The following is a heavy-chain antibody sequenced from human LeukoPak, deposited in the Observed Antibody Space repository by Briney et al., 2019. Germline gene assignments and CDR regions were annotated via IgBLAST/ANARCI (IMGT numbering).Heavy chain of an antibody. CDR3: SRGRDRSKAGDH. Sequence: PSETLSLTCDVSGGSCDDYYCSWIRQPPGKGLEWIGEIHPHGIFYYNSSLMSRVTISIGTSKSQFSLRLTSVTAADTAIYYCSRGRDRSKAGDHWGQGSLVTVSS. CDR2: IHPHGIF. CDR1: GGSCDDYY. J-gene: IGHJ4*02. V-gene: IGHV4-34*01. D-gene: IGHD5-24*01.